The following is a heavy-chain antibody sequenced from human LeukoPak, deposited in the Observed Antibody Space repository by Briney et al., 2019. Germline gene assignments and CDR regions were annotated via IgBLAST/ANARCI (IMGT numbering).Heavy chain of an antibody. CDR3: ARDRGSTVTTVGY. CDR1: GFRFSDYY. V-gene: IGHV3-11*04. Sequence: PGGSLRLSCVTSGFRFSDYYMMWIRQAPGKGPEWVAHISSSAATTLYADSVKGRFTVSRDNAKSSLYLEMTSLRAEDTAVYYCARDRGSTVTTVGYWGQGTLVTVSS. CDR2: ISSSAATT. D-gene: IGHD4-17*01. J-gene: IGHJ4*02.